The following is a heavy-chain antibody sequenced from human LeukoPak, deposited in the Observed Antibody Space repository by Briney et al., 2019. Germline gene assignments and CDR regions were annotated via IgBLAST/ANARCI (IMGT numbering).Heavy chain of an antibody. V-gene: IGHV3-30*02. D-gene: IGHD2-15*01. CDR1: GFTFSSYG. CDR3: AGRDIVAPYYYYGMDV. J-gene: IGHJ6*02. CDR2: IRYDGSNK. Sequence: GGSLRLSCVASGFTFSSYGMHWVRQAPGKGLEWVAFIRYDGSNKYYADSVKGRFTISRDNSKNTLYLQMNSLRAEDTAVYYCAGRDIVAPYYYYGMDVWGQGTTVTVSS.